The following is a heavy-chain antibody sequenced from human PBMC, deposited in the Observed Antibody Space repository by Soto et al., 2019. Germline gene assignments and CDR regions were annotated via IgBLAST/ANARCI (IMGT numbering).Heavy chain of an antibody. Sequence: EVQLVESGGGLVKPGGSLRLSCAASGFTFSSYSMNWVRQAPGKGLEWVSSISSSSSYIYYADSVKGXXXISXXNXXXXXXXXXXXXXXXDXXVXXXARGXVXRFLEWXSPLXXWGQ. J-gene: IGHJ1*01. CDR1: GFTFSSYS. CDR3: ARGXVXRFLEWXSPLXX. D-gene: IGHD3-3*01. V-gene: IGHV3-21*01. CDR2: ISSSSSYI.